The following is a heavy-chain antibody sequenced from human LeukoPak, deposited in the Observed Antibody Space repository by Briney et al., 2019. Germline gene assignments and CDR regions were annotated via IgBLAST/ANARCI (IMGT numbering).Heavy chain of an antibody. Sequence: ASVKVSFKASGGTFSSYAISWVRQAPGQGLEWMGGIIPIFGTANYAQKFQGRVTITTDESTSTAYMELSSLRSEDTAVYYCARGRPNTAMAQIYYYYMDVWGKGTTVTVSS. CDR3: ARGRPNTAMAQIYYYYMDV. V-gene: IGHV1-69*05. D-gene: IGHD5-18*01. J-gene: IGHJ6*03. CDR1: GGTFSSYA. CDR2: IIPIFGTA.